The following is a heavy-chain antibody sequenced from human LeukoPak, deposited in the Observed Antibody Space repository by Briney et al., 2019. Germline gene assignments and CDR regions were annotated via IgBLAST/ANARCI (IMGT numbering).Heavy chain of an antibody. CDR3: AKVSVGSSWYVGFDY. D-gene: IGHD6-13*01. CDR2: ISGSGGST. CDR1: GFTFSNYW. V-gene: IGHV3-23*01. Sequence: GGSLRLSCAASGFTFSNYWMSWLRQAPGKGLEWVSAISGSGGSTYYADSVKGRFTISRDNSKNTLYLQMNSLRAEDTAVYYCAKVSVGSSWYVGFDYWGQGTLVTVSS. J-gene: IGHJ4*02.